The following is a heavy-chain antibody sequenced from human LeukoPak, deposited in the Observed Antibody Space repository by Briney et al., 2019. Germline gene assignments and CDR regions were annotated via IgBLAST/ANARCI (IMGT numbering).Heavy chain of an antibody. J-gene: IGHJ4*02. V-gene: IGHV1-69*05. CDR1: VCTFSSYA. D-gene: IGHD6-19*01. CDR2: IIPIFGTA. Sequence: ASVKVSCKASVCTFSSYAISWVRQAPGQGLEWMGGIIPIFGTANYAQKLQGRVTMTTDTSTSTAYMELRSLRSDDTAVYYCARDRSSDSVDYWGQGTLVTVSS. CDR3: ARDRSSDSVDY.